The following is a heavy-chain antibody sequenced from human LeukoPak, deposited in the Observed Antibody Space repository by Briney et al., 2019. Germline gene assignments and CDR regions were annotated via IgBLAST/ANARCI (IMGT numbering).Heavy chain of an antibody. Sequence: SETLSLTCTVSGGSISSYYWSWIRQPPGKGLEWIGYIYYSGSTNYNPSLKSRVTISVDTSKNQFSLKLSSVTAADTAVYYCARAVGATDAFDIWGQGTMVTVPS. J-gene: IGHJ3*02. CDR2: IYYSGST. D-gene: IGHD1-26*01. V-gene: IGHV4-59*01. CDR1: GGSISSYY. CDR3: ARAVGATDAFDI.